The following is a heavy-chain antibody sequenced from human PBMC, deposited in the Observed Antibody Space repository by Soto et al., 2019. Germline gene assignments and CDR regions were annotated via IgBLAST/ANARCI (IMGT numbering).Heavy chain of an antibody. CDR1: GGSIRSGGYY. CDR2: IYYSGST. Sequence: SETLSLTCTVSGGSIRSGGYYWSWISQNPGKGLEWIGYIYYSGSTYYNPSLKSRVTISVDTSKNQFSLKLSSVTAADTAVYYCAREIPASMVRGTNWFDPWGQGTLVTVS. D-gene: IGHD3-10*01. V-gene: IGHV4-31*03. J-gene: IGHJ5*02. CDR3: AREIPASMVRGTNWFDP.